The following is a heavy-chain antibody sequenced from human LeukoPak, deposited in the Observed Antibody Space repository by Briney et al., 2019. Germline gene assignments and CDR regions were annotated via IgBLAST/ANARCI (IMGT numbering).Heavy chain of an antibody. Sequence: SETLSLTCFVSGGPFRSTSYYWSWVRQTPGKGLEWIGSIRDSGTTYYHPSLKSRVTISLDTSENQFSLRLSSVTAADTAVYYCVRDRGEFSYSHDYWGQGTLVTVSS. CDR2: IRDSGTT. CDR1: GGPFRSTSYY. CDR3: VRDRGEFSYSHDY. V-gene: IGHV4-39*07. D-gene: IGHD2/OR15-2a*01. J-gene: IGHJ4*02.